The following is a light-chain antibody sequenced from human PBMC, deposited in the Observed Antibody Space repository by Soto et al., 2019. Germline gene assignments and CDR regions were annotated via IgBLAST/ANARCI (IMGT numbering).Light chain of an antibody. CDR3: QQGSFTLT. J-gene: IGKJ4*01. CDR1: QSISTY. V-gene: IGKV1-39*01. CDR2: GAS. Sequence: DIQMTQSPSSLSASVGDRVTITCRASQSISTYLNWYQQKLGKAPKLLISGASSLQGGVPSRFSGSGSGTDFTLTISSLQPGDFATYYCQQGSFTLTFGGGTKLEIK.